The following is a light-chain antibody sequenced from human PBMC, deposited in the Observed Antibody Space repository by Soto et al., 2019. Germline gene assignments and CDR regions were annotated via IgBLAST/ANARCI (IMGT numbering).Light chain of an antibody. CDR1: QSIRSY. V-gene: IGKV1-33*01. J-gene: IGKJ4*01. CDR3: QQYDNLPALT. Sequence: DIQLTQSPSSLSSSVGDRFTITCRSSQSIRSYLNWVQQKPGKAPKLLIYDASSLQTGVPSRFSGSGSGTDFTFTISSLQPEDIATYYCQQYDNLPALTFGGGTKVDIK. CDR2: DAS.